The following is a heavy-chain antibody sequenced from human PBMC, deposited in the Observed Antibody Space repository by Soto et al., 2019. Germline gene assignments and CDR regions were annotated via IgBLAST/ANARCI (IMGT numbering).Heavy chain of an antibody. Sequence: EVQLVESGGSLIQPGGSLRLSCAASGFTVSSSYMSWVRQAPGQGLEWVLVIYSGGSTYYADSVKRRFTISRDNSKNTLYLQMNSLRAGDTAVYYCARAPGSSGYSDYFDYWGQGTLVTVSS. J-gene: IGHJ4*02. CDR3: ARAPGSSGYSDYFDY. CDR1: GFTVSSSY. D-gene: IGHD3-22*01. V-gene: IGHV3-53*01. CDR2: IYSGGST.